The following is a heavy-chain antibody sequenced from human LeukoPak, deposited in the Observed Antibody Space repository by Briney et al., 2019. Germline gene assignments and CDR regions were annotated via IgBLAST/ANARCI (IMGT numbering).Heavy chain of an antibody. CDR1: GFTFGSYA. V-gene: IGHV3-23*01. CDR3: AKVSESNYDILTGYYTPYYFDY. J-gene: IGHJ4*02. CDR2: IRGSGTGT. Sequence: PGGSLRLSCAASGFTFGSYAMTWVRQAPGKGLEWVSAIRGSGTGTNYGDSVKGRFTISRDNSKNTLYLQMNSLRADDTAVYYCAKVSESNYDILTGYYTPYYFDYWGQGTLVTVSS. D-gene: IGHD3-9*01.